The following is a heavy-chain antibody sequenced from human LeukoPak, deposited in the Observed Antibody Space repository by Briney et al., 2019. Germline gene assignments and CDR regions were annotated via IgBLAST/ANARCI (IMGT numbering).Heavy chain of an antibody. V-gene: IGHV3-20*04. J-gene: IGHJ6*03. D-gene: IGHD3-10*01. CDR3: ARDPRELGYMDV. CDR1: GFTFDDYG. CDR2: INWNGGST. Sequence: TGGPLRLSCAASGFTFDDYGMSWVRQAPGKGLEWVSGINWNGGSTGYADSVKGRFTISRGNAKNSLYLQMNSLRAEDTALYYCARDPRELGYMDVWGKGTTVTVSS.